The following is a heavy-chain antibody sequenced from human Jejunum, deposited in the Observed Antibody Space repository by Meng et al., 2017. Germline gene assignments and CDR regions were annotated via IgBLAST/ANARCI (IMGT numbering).Heavy chain of an antibody. J-gene: IGHJ5*02. CDR3: AKSMYYYNSEPSTGKGWFDP. D-gene: IGHD3-22*01. CDR1: GYSIISGYY. Sequence: GSLRLSFAVSGYSIISGYYWAWIRQPPGKGLEWIGSNYHTGSTSYNPSHKSRVTISLVTAKIQFSLRMSSVTAADTAIYYCAKSMYYYNSEPSTGKGWFDPWGQGTLVT. V-gene: IGHV4-38-2*01. CDR2: NYHTGST.